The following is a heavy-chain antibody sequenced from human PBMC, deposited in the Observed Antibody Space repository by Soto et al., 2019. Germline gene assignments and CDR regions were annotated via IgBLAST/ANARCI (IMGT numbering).Heavy chain of an antibody. CDR3: ADGRYSSPPGMDV. Sequence: GGSLRLSCAASGFIFRTYGMHWVRQAPGKGLEWVALILNDGSSEYYADSVKGRFTISRDNSKNMLYLQMNSLRVEDTAMYYCADGRYSSPPGMDVWGQGTTVTVSS. CDR1: GFIFRTYG. CDR2: ILNDGSSE. V-gene: IGHV3-30*03. D-gene: IGHD2-15*01. J-gene: IGHJ6*02.